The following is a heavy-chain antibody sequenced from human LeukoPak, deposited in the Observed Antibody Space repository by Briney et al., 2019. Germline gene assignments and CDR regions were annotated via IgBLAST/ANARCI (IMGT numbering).Heavy chain of an antibody. CDR2: INDSGST. CDR3: ARGVAFCGDTNGFDR. D-gene: IGHD3-16*01. CDR1: GASFSAYY. J-gene: IGHJ5*02. V-gene: IGHV4-34*01. Sequence: IPSETLSLTRAVYGASFSAYYWGWVRQPPGKGLEWLGEINDSGSTNYNPSLKSRVTISVDTSKNQFSLKLSSVTAADTAVYYCARGVAFCGDTNGFDRWGQVTLVTVAS.